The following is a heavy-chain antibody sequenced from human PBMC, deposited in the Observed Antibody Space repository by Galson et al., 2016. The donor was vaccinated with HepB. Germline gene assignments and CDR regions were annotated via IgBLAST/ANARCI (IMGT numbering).Heavy chain of an antibody. V-gene: IGHV5-51*01. CDR3: ARPKYSRDLDAFDL. J-gene: IGHJ3*01. D-gene: IGHD6-6*01. CDR1: GYNFNSHW. Sequence: QSGAEVKKPGESLRISCKGSGYNFNSHWIGWLRQMPGKGLEWMGTIYPGDSDTKYSLSLQGQVTISADKSINTAYLQWSSLKASDTAMYFCARPKYSRDLDAFDLWGQGTMVTVSS. CDR2: IYPGDSDT.